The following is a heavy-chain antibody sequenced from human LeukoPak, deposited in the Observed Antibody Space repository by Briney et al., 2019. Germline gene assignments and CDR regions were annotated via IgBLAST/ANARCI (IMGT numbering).Heavy chain of an antibody. V-gene: IGHV3-48*03. CDR1: GFTFSSYE. CDR3: ARDGVAELMSALDY. J-gene: IGHJ4*02. CDR2: ISSSDSTI. Sequence: GGSLRLSCAASGFTFSSYEMNWVRQAPGKGLEWVSYISSSDSTIYYADSLKGRFTISRDNAKNSLYLQMNSLRAEDTAVYYCARDGVAELMSALDYWGQGILVTVSS. D-gene: IGHD1-26*01.